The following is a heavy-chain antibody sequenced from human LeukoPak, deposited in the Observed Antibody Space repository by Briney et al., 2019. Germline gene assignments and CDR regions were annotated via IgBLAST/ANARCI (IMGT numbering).Heavy chain of an antibody. V-gene: IGHV3-23*01. CDR1: GFTFSSYT. J-gene: IGHJ4*02. CDR2: ISGSDGST. D-gene: IGHD2-15*01. Sequence: GGSLRLSCAASGFTFSSYTMNWVRQAPGKGLEWVSAISGSDGSTWYADSVKGRFTVSRDNSKNTLYLQMNSLRAEDTAVYYCAKGRTPDYWGQGTLVTVSS. CDR3: AKGRTPDY.